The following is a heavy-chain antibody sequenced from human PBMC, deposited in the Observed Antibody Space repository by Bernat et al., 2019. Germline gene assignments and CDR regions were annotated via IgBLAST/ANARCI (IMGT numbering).Heavy chain of an antibody. V-gene: IGHV4-34*02. J-gene: IGHJ4*02. CDR3: MRVNLGQ. CDR2: INNRGIT. CDR1: GESFSGFF. Sequence: QVHLQQWGAGLLKPSETLSLTCAAYGESFSGFFWSWVRQSPGKGLEWIGEINNRGITNYNPSLKSRVTMSIDKSKAQLSLRLNSVTDAETDVYYCMRVNLGQWDQGALVIVSS. D-gene: IGHD4-23*01.